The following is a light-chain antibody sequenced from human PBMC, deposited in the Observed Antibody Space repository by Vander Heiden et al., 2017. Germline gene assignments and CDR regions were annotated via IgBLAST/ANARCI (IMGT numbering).Light chain of an antibody. CDR1: SSDVGSYNL. CDR2: EVR. J-gene: IGLJ2*01. CDR3: CSYAGTRRV. Sequence: QSALTQPASVSGSPGQSITISCTGTSSDVGSYNLVSWYQQYPGKAPQLMIYEVRKRPSGVSNRFSGSKSGNTASLTISGLQPEDEADYYCCSYAGTRRVFGGGTKLAVL. V-gene: IGLV2-23*02.